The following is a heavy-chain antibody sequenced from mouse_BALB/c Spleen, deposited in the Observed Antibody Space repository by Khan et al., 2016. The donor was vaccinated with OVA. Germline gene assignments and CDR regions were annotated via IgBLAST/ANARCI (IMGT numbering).Heavy chain of an antibody. J-gene: IGHJ2*01. CDR3: ARDSNFDY. Sequence: EVHLVESGGGLVQPGGSRKLSCAASGFTLSRFGMHWVRQAPEKGLEWVAYISSGSSTIYYGDTVKGRFTISRDNPKNTLFLQMTSLRSEDTAMYYCARDSNFDYWGQGTTLTVSS. CDR1: GFTLSRFG. V-gene: IGHV5-17*02. CDR2: ISSGSSTI.